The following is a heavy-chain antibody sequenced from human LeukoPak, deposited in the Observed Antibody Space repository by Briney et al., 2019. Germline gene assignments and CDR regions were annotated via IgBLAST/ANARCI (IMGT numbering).Heavy chain of an antibody. CDR3: ARPGTGWYRGYFDY. J-gene: IGHJ4*02. V-gene: IGHV3-48*03. CDR1: GFTFSSYE. CDR2: ISSSGNTI. Sequence: GRSLRLSCAASGFTFSSYEMNWVRQAPGKGLEWVSYISSSGNTIYYADSVKGRFTISRDNAKNSLYLQMNSLRAEDTAVYYCARPGTGWYRGYFDYWGQGTLVTVSS. D-gene: IGHD6-19*01.